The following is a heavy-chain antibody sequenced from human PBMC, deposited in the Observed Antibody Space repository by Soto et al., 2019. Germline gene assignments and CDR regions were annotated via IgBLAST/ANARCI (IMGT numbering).Heavy chain of an antibody. CDR1: GYTFTSYG. Sequence: QVQLVQSGAEVKKPGASVKVSCKASGYTFTSYGMSWVLQAPGQGLEWMGWISAYKGNTNYAQKRQGRDTMTTDTSTSTAYMEVRSMGSDDTGGYYCARPRAAADPGWFDPWGQGTLVTGSS. CDR2: ISAYKGNT. CDR3: ARPRAAADPGWFDP. V-gene: IGHV1-18*01. J-gene: IGHJ5*02. D-gene: IGHD6-13*01.